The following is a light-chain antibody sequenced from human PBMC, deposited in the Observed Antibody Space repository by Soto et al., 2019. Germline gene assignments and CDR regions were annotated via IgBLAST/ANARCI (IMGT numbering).Light chain of an antibody. J-gene: IGKJ4*01. CDR1: QSVNSN. Sequence: EIVLTQSPATLSVSPGERATLSCMASQSVNSNLAWYQQKPGQAPRLVIYGASSRATGIPARFSGSGSGTEFALTISSLQSEDFAVYYCQQYNNWPPLTFGGGTKVDIK. CDR2: GAS. V-gene: IGKV3-15*01. CDR3: QQYNNWPPLT.